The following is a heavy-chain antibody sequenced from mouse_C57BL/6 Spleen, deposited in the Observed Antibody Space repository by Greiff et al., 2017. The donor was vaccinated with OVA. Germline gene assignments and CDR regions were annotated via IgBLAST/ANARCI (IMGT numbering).Heavy chain of an antibody. CDR1: GYTFTSYW. J-gene: IGHJ2*01. CDR3: ARGGYDYDGSYFDY. Sequence: QVQLQQPGAELVRPGSSVKLSCKASGYTFTSYWMDWVKQRPGQGLEWIGNIYPSDSATHYNQKFKDTATLTVDKSSSTAYMQLSSLTSEDSAVYYCARGGYDYDGSYFDYWGQGTTLTVSS. V-gene: IGHV1-61*01. CDR2: IYPSDSAT. D-gene: IGHD2-4*01.